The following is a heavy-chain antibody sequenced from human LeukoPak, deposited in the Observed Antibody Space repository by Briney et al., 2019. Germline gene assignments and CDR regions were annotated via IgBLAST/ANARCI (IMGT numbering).Heavy chain of an antibody. D-gene: IGHD3-3*01. V-gene: IGHV4-4*07. CDR1: GGSISSYY. J-gene: IGHJ3*02. CDR2: IYTSGST. CDR3: ARDLGHYDFWSGSNAFDI. Sequence: SETLSLTCTVSGGSISSYYWSWIRQPAGKGLEWIGRIYTSGSTNYNPSLKSRVTMSVDTSKNQFSLKLSSVTTADTAVYYCARDLGHYDFWSGSNAFDIWGQGTMVTVSS.